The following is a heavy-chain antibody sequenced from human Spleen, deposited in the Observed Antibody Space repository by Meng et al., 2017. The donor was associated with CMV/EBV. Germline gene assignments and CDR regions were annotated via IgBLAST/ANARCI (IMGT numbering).Heavy chain of an antibody. J-gene: IGHJ4*02. Sequence: ASVKVSCKASGYTFTSYGISWVRQAPGQGLEWMGWISAYNGNTNYAQKLQGRVTMTTDTSTSTAYMELRSLRSDDTAVYYCARQQFGGDLYNSFDYWGQGTLVTVSS. D-gene: IGHD3-16*01. V-gene: IGHV1-18*01. CDR2: ISAYNGNT. CDR3: ARQQFGGDLYNSFDY. CDR1: GYTFTSYG.